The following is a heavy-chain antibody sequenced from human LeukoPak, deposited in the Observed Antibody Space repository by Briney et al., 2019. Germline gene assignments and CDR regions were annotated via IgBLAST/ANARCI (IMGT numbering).Heavy chain of an antibody. CDR1: GFTFSNYA. CDR3: ARAPMSYDSSGFGGAFDI. CDR2: ISYDGTNK. J-gene: IGHJ3*02. Sequence: GRSLRLSCAASGFTFSNYAMHWVRQAPGKGLEWVAVISYDGTNKYHADSVKGRFTISRDNSKNTMYLQMNSLRAEDTAMYYCARAPMSYDSSGFGGAFDIWGQGTMVTVSS. D-gene: IGHD3-22*01. V-gene: IGHV3-30-3*01.